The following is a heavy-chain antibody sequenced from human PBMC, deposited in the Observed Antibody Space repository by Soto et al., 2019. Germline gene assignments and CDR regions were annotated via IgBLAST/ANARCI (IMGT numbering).Heavy chain of an antibody. Sequence: SETLSLTCTVSGGLISSGSFYWSWIRQPPGKGLEWIGSFRYSGSAYYNSSLKSRVTVSIDTSKNQIFLEMRSVTAADTAVFYCARSLTKVETMVVWGQGTTVSV. D-gene: IGHD4-17*01. CDR1: GGLISSGSFY. CDR3: ARSLTKVETMVV. J-gene: IGHJ6*02. V-gene: IGHV4-39*01. CDR2: FRYSGSA.